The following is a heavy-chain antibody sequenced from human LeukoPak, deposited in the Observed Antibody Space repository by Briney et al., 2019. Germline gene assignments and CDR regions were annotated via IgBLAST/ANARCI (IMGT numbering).Heavy chain of an antibody. CDR3: ARNYYDSSGYYLKY. D-gene: IGHD3-22*01. CDR1: GFTFSSYA. V-gene: IGHV3-30*04. Sequence: GRSLRLSCAASGFTFSSYATHWVRQAPGKGLEWVAVISYDGSNKYYADSVKGRFTISRDNSKNTLYLQMNSLRAEDTAVYYCARNYYDSSGYYLKYWGQGTLVTVSS. CDR2: ISYDGSNK. J-gene: IGHJ4*02.